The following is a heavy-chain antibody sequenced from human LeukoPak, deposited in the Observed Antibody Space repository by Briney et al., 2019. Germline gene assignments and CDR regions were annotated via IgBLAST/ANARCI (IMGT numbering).Heavy chain of an antibody. CDR1: GFTSSGYI. V-gene: IGHV3-21*01. D-gene: IGHD1-20*01. CDR3: ARRGNNWDDAFDV. CDR2: ITSSSSYI. J-gene: IGHJ3*01. Sequence: GGSLRLSCAASGFTSSGYIINWVRQAPGKGLEWVSSITSSSSYISYAESVKGRFTISRDNAKNSLYLQMNSLRAEDTAVYYCARRGNNWDDAFDVWGQGTMVTVSS.